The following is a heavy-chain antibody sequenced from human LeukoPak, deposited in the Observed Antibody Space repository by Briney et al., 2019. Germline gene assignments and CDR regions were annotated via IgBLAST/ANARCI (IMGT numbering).Heavy chain of an antibody. D-gene: IGHD3-9*01. CDR3: ARDLGITISHAFDI. Sequence: ASVKVSCKASGYTFTGYYMHWVRQAPGQGLEWMGSISAYNGNRNYAQKLQGRVTMTTDTSTSTAYMELRSLRSDDTAVYYCARDLGITISHAFDIWGQGTMVTVSS. CDR1: GYTFTGYY. CDR2: ISAYNGNR. V-gene: IGHV1-18*04. J-gene: IGHJ3*02.